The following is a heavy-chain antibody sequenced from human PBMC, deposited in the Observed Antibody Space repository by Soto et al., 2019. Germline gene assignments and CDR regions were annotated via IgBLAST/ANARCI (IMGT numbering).Heavy chain of an antibody. CDR2: IYYSGST. Sequence: SETLSLTCTVSGDSISSGDYYWSWIRQPPGKGLEWIGYIYYSGSTYYNPSLKSRITISVDTSKIQFSLDLSSVTAADTAVYYCARATTALHGFDIWGQGTMVTVSS. D-gene: IGHD1-26*01. CDR3: ARATTALHGFDI. V-gene: IGHV4-30-4*01. J-gene: IGHJ3*02. CDR1: GDSISSGDYY.